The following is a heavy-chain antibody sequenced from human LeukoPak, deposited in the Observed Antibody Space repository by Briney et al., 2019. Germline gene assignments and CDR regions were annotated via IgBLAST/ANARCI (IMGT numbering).Heavy chain of an antibody. CDR2: IYYSGST. D-gene: IGHD4-11*01. CDR3: ASSSGTTRGAFDI. J-gene: IGHJ3*02. CDR1: GGSISSGDYY. Sequence: SETLSLTCTVSGGSISSGDYYWSWIRQPPGKGLEWIGYIYYSGSTYYNPSLKSGVTISVDTSKNQFSLKLSSVTAADTAVYYCASSSGTTRGAFDIWGQGTMVTVSS. V-gene: IGHV4-30-4*08.